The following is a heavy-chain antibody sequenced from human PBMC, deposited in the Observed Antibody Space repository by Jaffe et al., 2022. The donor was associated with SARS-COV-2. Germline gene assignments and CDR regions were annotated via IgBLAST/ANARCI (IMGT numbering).Heavy chain of an antibody. CDR3: ARLLHDFWSGYFDY. J-gene: IGHJ4*02. V-gene: IGHV5-51*01. CDR2: VYPGDSDT. CDR1: GFSFTSYW. D-gene: IGHD3-3*01. Sequence: EVQLVQSGVEVKKPGESLKISCKVSGFSFTSYWIGWVRQMPGKGLEWMGIVYPGDSDTRYSPSFQGQVTISADKSISTAYLQWSSLKASDTAIYYCARLLHDFWSGYFDYWGQGALVTVSS.